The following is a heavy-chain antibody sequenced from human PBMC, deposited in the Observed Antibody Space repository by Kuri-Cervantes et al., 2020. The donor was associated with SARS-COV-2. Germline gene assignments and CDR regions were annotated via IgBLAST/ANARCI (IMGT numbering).Heavy chain of an antibody. CDR2: IHYGGST. Sequence: GSLRLSCTVSGCSISSSSYYWGWIRPPPGRGLEWIGSIHYGGSTYYNPSLKSRVTISVDTSKNRFCLKLSSVTAADTAEYYCARREITAGHRFFDPWGQGPLVTVSS. CDR3: ARREITAGHRFFDP. D-gene: IGHD6-13*01. J-gene: IGHJ5*02. V-gene: IGHV4-39*01. CDR1: GCSISSSSYY.